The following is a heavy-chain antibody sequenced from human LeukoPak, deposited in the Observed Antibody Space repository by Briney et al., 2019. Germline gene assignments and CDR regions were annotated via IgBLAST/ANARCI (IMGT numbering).Heavy chain of an antibody. CDR1: GFAISTYA. Sequence: GGSPRLSCAASGFAISTYAMTWVRQAPGKGLEWISSLSSGRSPSYSDSLEGRLTMFSDNARNTLYLQMDNLRGEDTAMYYCARQLGYCAAGTCYFDSWGHGTQVTVSS. CDR2: LSSGRSP. D-gene: IGHD2-8*02. CDR3: ARQLGYCAAGTCYFDS. J-gene: IGHJ4*01. V-gene: IGHV3-69-1*01.